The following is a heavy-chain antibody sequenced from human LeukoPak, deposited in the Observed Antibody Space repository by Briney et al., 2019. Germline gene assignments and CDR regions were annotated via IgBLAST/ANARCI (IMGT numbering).Heavy chain of an antibody. CDR1: GYTFTSYG. Sequence: GASVKVSCKASGYTFTSYGISWVRQAPGQGLEWMGGIIPIFGTANYAQKFQGRVTITADESTSTAYMELSSLRSEDTAVYYCASPRSYGPFDYWGQGTLVTVSS. V-gene: IGHV1-69*13. CDR2: IIPIFGTA. J-gene: IGHJ4*02. CDR3: ASPRSYGPFDY. D-gene: IGHD1-26*01.